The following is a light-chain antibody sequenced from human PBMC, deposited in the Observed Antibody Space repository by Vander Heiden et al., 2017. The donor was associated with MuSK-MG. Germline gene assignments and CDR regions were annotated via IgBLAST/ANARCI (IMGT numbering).Light chain of an antibody. CDR1: QSISSY. J-gene: IGKJ4*01. Sequence: DIQMTQSPSSLSASVGDRVTITCRASQSISSYLNWYQQKPGKAPKLLIYAASSLKSGVPSRFSGSGSGTDFTLTISRLQPEDFATYYCQQRNSTPITFGRGTKVEIK. CDR3: QQRNSTPIT. V-gene: IGKV1-39*01. CDR2: AAS.